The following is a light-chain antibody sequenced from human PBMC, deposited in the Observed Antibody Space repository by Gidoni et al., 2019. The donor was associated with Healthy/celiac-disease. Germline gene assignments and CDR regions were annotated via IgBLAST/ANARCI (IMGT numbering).Light chain of an antibody. CDR2: AAS. CDR3: QQCYSTPIT. V-gene: IGKV1-39*01. J-gene: IGKJ5*01. Sequence: DIQMTQPPSSLSASVGDRVTITCRASQSISSYLTWYQQKPGKAPKLLIYAASSLQSGVPSRFSGSGSGTDFTLTISSLQPEDFATYYCQQCYSTPITFXQXTRLEIK. CDR1: QSISSY.